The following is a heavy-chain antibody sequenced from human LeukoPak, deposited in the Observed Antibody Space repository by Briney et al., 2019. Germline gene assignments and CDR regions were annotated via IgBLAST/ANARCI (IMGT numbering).Heavy chain of an antibody. J-gene: IGHJ4*02. D-gene: IGHD3-10*01. CDR1: GFPFISYA. V-gene: IGHV3-23*01. CDR2: ISASGGST. CDR3: AKSGSKLSAQYYFDY. Sequence: PGGSLRLSCAASGFPFISYAMSWVRQAPGKGLEWVSGISASGGSTYYPDSVKDRFTTSRDNSKSTLYLQINSLRDEDTAVYYCAKSGSKLSAQYYFDYWGQGTLVMVSS.